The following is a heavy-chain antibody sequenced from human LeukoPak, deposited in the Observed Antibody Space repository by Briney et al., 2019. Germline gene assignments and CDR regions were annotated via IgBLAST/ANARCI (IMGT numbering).Heavy chain of an antibody. D-gene: IGHD6-13*01. V-gene: IGHV4-59*12. CDR3: AREVKSSAGPASRREFDC. J-gene: IGHJ4*02. Sequence: SETLSLTCTVSGGSISSYYWSWIRQPPGKGLEWIGYIYYSGSTYYNPSLKSRVTISVDTSKNQFSLKLSSVTAADTAVYYCAREVKSSAGPASRREFDCWGQGTLVTVSS. CDR2: IYYSGST. CDR1: GGSISSYY.